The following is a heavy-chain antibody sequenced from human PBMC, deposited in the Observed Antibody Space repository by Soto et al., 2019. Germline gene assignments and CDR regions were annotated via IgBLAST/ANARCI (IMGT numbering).Heavy chain of an antibody. CDR3: AIQRGYSSGWYEDFHH. Sequence: EVQLVESGGGLIQPGGSLRLSCAASGFTVSGTYMSWVRQAPGKGLEWVSFISSGNSTYYADSVKGRFTISRDNSKNTLYLQMNSLRDEDTAVYYCAIQRGYSSGWYEDFHHWGQGTLVTVSS. J-gene: IGHJ1*01. D-gene: IGHD6-19*01. V-gene: IGHV3-53*01. CDR2: ISSGNST. CDR1: GFTVSGTY.